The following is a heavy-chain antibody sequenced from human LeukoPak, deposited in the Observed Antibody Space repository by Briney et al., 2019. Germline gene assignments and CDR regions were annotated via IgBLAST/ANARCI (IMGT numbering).Heavy chain of an antibody. J-gene: IGHJ5*02. D-gene: IGHD2-2*01. CDR3: ARGGNCSSTSCYSLWWFDP. Sequence: SVKVSCKASGGTFSSYAISWVRQAPGQGLEWMGRIIPILGIANYAQKFQGRVTITADKSTSTAYMELSSLRSEDTAVYYCARGGNCSSTSCYSLWWFDPWGQGTLVTVSS. V-gene: IGHV1-69*04. CDR1: GGTFSSYA. CDR2: IIPILGIA.